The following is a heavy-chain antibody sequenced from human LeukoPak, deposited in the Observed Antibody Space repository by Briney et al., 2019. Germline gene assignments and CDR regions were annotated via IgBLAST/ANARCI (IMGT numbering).Heavy chain of an antibody. Sequence: GGSLRLSCAASGCTFSSYSMNWVRQAPGKGLERVSSISSSSSYIYYADSVKGRFTISRDNAKNSLYLQMNSLRAEDTAVYYCARDRHYTYYYDSSGYYSPDAFDIWGQGTMVTVSS. V-gene: IGHV3-21*01. CDR2: ISSSSSYI. CDR3: ARDRHYTYYYDSSGYYSPDAFDI. CDR1: GCTFSSYS. J-gene: IGHJ3*02. D-gene: IGHD3-22*01.